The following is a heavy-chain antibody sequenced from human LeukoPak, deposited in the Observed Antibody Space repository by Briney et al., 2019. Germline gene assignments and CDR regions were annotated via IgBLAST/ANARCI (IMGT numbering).Heavy chain of an antibody. CDR3: ARHVSSHGSGSYYIPFPHYYYCYYMDV. V-gene: IGHV4-39*01. CDR1: GGSISSSSYY. Sequence: PAETLSLTCTVSGGSISSSSYYWGWIRQPPGKGLEWIGSIYYSGSTYYNPSIKSRVTISVDTSKNQFSLKLSSVTAADTAVYYCARHVSSHGSGSYYIPFPHYYYCYYMDVWGKGTTVTISS. CDR2: IYYSGST. J-gene: IGHJ6*03. D-gene: IGHD3-10*01.